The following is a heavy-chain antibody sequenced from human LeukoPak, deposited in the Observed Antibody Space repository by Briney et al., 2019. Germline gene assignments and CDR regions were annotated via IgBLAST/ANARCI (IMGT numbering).Heavy chain of an antibody. J-gene: IGHJ2*01. V-gene: IGHV1-18*04. Sequence: ASVKVSCKASGYTFTGYYMHWVRQAPGQGLEWMGWISAYNGNTNYAQKLQGRVTMTTDTSTSTAYMELRSLRSDDTAVYYCARDLRIAVAGRDWYFDLWGRGTLVTVSS. CDR1: GYTFTGYY. D-gene: IGHD6-19*01. CDR3: ARDLRIAVAGRDWYFDL. CDR2: ISAYNGNT.